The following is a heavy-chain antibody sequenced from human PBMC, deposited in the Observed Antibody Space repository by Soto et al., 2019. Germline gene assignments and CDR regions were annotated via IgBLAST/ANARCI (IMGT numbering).Heavy chain of an antibody. CDR2: ISYDGSNK. V-gene: IGHV3-30*18. J-gene: IGHJ6*02. CDR1: GFTFRNYG. Sequence: PGGSLRLSCAASGFTFRNYGMQWVRQAPGKGLEWVAIISYDGSNKFHADSVKGRFTISRDNSKNTLSLQMNSLTAEDTAVYYCAKDRASGYNFQDYYGMDVWGQGTTVTVSS. D-gene: IGHD5-12*01. CDR3: AKDRASGYNFQDYYGMDV.